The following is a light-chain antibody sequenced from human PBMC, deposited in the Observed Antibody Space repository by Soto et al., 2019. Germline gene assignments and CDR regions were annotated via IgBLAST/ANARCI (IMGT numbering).Light chain of an antibody. CDR2: GAS. J-gene: IGKJ2*01. Sequence: EIVLTQSPGTLSLSPGERATLSCRASQSVSSSYLAWYQQKPGQAPRLLIYGASSRATGIPDRFSGSGSGTDFTLTISSLEPEDFAGYYCQQYGSSPPYTFGQGTKLEIK. CDR3: QQYGSSPPYT. V-gene: IGKV3-20*01. CDR1: QSVSSSY.